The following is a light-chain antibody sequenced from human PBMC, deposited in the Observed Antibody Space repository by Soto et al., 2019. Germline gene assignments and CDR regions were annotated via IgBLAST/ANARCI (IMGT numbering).Light chain of an antibody. CDR1: QSISNSY. J-gene: IGKJ5*01. CDR3: QQSSTFPIT. V-gene: IGKV3-20*01. Sequence: IVLTQSPGTLSLSPGERATLSCRASQSISNSYLAWYQQKPGQTPRLLIYGASSRATGIPDRFSGSGSVTDFTLTISGLQPEDFATYYCQQSSTFPITFGQGTRLEIK. CDR2: GAS.